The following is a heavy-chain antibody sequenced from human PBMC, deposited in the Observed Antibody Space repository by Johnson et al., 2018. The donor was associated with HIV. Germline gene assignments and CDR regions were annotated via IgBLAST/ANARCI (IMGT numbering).Heavy chain of an antibody. Sequence: VQLVESGGGVARPGGSLRLSCAASGFTFDDYGMSCVRQAPGKGLEWVSGIDWSGGRTGYADSVKGRFTISRDNAKKLLYLQMYSLRAEDTAFYYCARRGITIVADAFDIWGQGTMVTVSS. D-gene: IGHD3-10*01. CDR3: ARRGITIVADAFDI. V-gene: IGHV3-20*04. J-gene: IGHJ3*02. CDR1: GFTFDDYG. CDR2: IDWSGGRT.